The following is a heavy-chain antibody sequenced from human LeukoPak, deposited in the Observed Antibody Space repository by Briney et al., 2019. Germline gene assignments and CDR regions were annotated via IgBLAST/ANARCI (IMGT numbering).Heavy chain of an antibody. CDR2: ISGSGSST. CDR3: AKDPPRGSGDAFDI. V-gene: IGHV3-23*01. D-gene: IGHD2-15*01. J-gene: IGHJ3*02. CDR1: GFTFSNYA. Sequence: GGSLRLSCAASGFTFSNYAMSWVRQAPGKGLEWVSTISGSGSSTYYADSVKGRFTISRDNSRNTLYLQLDSLRAEDSAVYYCAKDPPRGSGDAFDIWGQGTRVTVSS.